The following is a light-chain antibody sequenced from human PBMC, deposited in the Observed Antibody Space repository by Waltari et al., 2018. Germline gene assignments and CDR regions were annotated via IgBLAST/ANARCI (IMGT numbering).Light chain of an antibody. V-gene: IGLV2-23*03. Sequence: QSALTQPASVSGSPGQSITISCTGTSSDVGSYDLVPWYQQHPGKAPKLMIYEGNKRPSGVSNRFSGSKSGNTASLTISGLQAEDEADYYCCSYAGDSAFVVLGGGTKLTVL. CDR1: SSDVGSYDL. CDR3: CSYAGDSAFVV. CDR2: EGN. J-gene: IGLJ2*01.